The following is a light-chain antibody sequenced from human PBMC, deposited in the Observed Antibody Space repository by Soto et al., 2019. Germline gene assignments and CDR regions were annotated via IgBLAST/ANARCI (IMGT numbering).Light chain of an antibody. V-gene: IGKV1-5*03. CDR3: QQYLSEWT. Sequence: DVQMTQYPSIVSASVGDTVTITCWTSQSIAKWQAWYQQNTGKEPKLLISEDSISQSGVPSRFSRSASGTEFTLTISGLQRYDFAIYYCQQYLSEWTFGQGT. CDR2: EDS. CDR1: QSIAKW. J-gene: IGKJ1*01.